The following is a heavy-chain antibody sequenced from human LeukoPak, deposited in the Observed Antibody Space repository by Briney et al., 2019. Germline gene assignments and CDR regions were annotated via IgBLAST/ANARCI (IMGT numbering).Heavy chain of an antibody. D-gene: IGHD3-10*01. J-gene: IGHJ4*02. Sequence: SETLSFTCTVSGGSISIDNYHWAWIRQPPGKGLEWIGSIYHSGNTYYNPSLESRVTISVDTSKNHFSLQLSSVTAADTAVYYCTRVRPGSQSDYWGQGTLVTVSS. CDR1: GGSISIDNYH. V-gene: IGHV4-39*07. CDR3: TRVRPGSQSDY. CDR2: IYHSGNT.